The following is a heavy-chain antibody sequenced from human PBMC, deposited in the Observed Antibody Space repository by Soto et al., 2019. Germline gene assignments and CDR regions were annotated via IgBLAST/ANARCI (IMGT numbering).Heavy chain of an antibody. CDR3: ARLGSSGWYEGFYFDY. Sequence: QLQLQESGPGLVKPSETLSLTCIVSGGSITRNNHYWGWIRQSPGKGLEWIGSILYSGSTNYNPSVKSGVTLSVETSKSAFSLKMSSVTAADTALYYCARLGSSGWYEGFYFDYWGQGTLVTVSS. J-gene: IGHJ4*02. CDR2: ILYSGST. V-gene: IGHV4-39*01. CDR1: GGSITRNNHY. D-gene: IGHD6-19*01.